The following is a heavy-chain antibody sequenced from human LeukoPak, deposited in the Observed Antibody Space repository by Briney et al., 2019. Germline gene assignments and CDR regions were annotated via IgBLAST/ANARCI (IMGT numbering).Heavy chain of an antibody. D-gene: IGHD7-27*01. Sequence: GGSLRLSCAASGFTFSSYAMSSVRQAPGKVLEWVSAISGSGGSTYYADSVKGRVTISRDNSKNTLYLQMNSLRAEDTAVYYCAKQSPLEMDWGFDYWGQGTLVTVSS. CDR2: ISGSGGST. CDR3: AKQSPLEMDWGFDY. V-gene: IGHV3-23*01. CDR1: GFTFSSYA. J-gene: IGHJ4*02.